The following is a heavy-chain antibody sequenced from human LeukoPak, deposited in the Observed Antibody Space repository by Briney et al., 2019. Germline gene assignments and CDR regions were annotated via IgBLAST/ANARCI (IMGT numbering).Heavy chain of an antibody. CDR1: GGSVSSGSYY. V-gene: IGHV4-61*01. Sequence: SETLSLTCTVSGGSVSSGSYYWSWIRQPPGKGLEWIGYIYYSGSTNYSPSLKSRVTISVDTSKNQFSLKLSSVTAADTAVYYCARSDDYGDYVIAFDIWGQGTMVTVSS. CDR3: ARSDDYGDYVIAFDI. CDR2: IYYSGST. D-gene: IGHD4-17*01. J-gene: IGHJ3*02.